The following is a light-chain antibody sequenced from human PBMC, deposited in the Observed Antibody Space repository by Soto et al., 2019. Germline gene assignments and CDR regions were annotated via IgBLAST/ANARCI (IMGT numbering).Light chain of an antibody. CDR3: QSYDSSLSAVV. V-gene: IGLV1-40*01. Sequence: QSVLTQPPSVSGIPGRRVTISCTGSSSNIGAGYDVHWYQQLPRAAPKLLIYGNSHRPSGVPDLFSGSKSGASASLAITGLQAADDADYYCQSYDSSLSAVVFGGGTKVTVL. CDR1: SSNIGAGYD. J-gene: IGLJ2*01. CDR2: GNS.